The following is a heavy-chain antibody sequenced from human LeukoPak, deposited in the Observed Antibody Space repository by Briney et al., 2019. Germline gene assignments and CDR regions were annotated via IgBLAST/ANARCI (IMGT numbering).Heavy chain of an antibody. CDR1: GYTFTSYY. V-gene: IGHV1-46*01. J-gene: IGHJ6*02. CDR3: AREPREIIAVAGMGYYYYGMDV. D-gene: IGHD6-19*01. CDR2: INPSGGST. Sequence: ASVKVSCKASGYTFTSYYMHWVRQAPGQGLEWMGIINPSGGSTSYAQKFQGRVTMTRDTSTSTVYMELSSLRSEDTAVYYCAREPREIIAVAGMGYYYYGMDVWGQGTTVTVSS.